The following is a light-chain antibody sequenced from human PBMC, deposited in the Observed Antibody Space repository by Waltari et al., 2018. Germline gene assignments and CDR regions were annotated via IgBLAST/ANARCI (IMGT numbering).Light chain of an antibody. CDR2: STN. V-gene: IGLV1-44*01. CDR3: AALDDNMNGL. J-gene: IGLJ2*01. Sequence: QSVLPQPPSASGTPGPRVTISCSGRSSNIGRHIVNWYQQLPGTAPKLLIYSTNQRPSGVPDRFSGSKSGTSASLAISGLQSEDEADYYCAALDDNMNGLFGGGTKLTVL. CDR1: SSNIGRHI.